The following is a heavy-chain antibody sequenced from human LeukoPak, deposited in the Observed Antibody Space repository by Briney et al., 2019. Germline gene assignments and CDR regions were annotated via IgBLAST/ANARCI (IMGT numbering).Heavy chain of an antibody. CDR3: AITYNNNAFDI. CDR1: GYTFTNYY. J-gene: IGHJ3*02. Sequence: GASVKVSCKASGYTFTNYYIHWVRQAPGQGLEWMGRINPNSGGANYAQKFPDTVTMPRDTSITTAYMELNSLRSDDTAVYYCAITYNNNAFDIWGQGTMVTVSS. D-gene: IGHD4-11*01. V-gene: IGHV1-2*06. CDR2: INPNSGGA.